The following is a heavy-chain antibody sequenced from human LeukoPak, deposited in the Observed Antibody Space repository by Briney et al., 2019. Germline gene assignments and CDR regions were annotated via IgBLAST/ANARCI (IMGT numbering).Heavy chain of an antibody. Sequence: ASVKVSCKASGYTFINYDINWVRQATGQGLEWMGWMNPNSGNTGYAQKFQGRVTITRSTSISTAYMELSSLRSEDTAVYYCARGAQVGWFDPWGRGTLVTVSS. D-gene: IGHD1-26*01. V-gene: IGHV1-8*03. CDR2: MNPNSGNT. CDR1: GYTFINYD. J-gene: IGHJ5*02. CDR3: ARGAQVGWFDP.